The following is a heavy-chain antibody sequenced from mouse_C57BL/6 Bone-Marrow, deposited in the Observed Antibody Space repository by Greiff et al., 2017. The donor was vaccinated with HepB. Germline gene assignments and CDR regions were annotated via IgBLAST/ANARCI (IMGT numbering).Heavy chain of an antibody. V-gene: IGHV1-59*01. D-gene: IGHD1-1*01. J-gene: IGHJ2*01. Sequence: VQLQQPGAELVRPGTSVKLSCKASGYTFTSYWMHWVKQRPGQGLEWIGVIDPSDSYTNYKQKFKGKATLTVDTSSSTAYMQLSSLTSEDSAVYYCARGTTVVATDYWGQGTTRTVSS. CDR1: GYTFTSYW. CDR3: ARGTTVVATDY. CDR2: IDPSDSYT.